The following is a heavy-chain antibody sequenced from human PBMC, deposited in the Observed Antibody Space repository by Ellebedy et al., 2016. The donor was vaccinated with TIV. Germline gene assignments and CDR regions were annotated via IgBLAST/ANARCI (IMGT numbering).Heavy chain of an antibody. J-gene: IGHJ4*02. Sequence: AASVKVSCKASGYTLTTYFMNWVRQAPGQGLEWMGLINPRSGSTNYAEKFQGRVAMTSDTSTSTVYMYLSSLRSEDTAVYYCASAHYFDGSFNGWGQGTLVTVSS. CDR2: INPRSGST. CDR3: ASAHYFDGSFNG. D-gene: IGHD2-15*01. CDR1: GYTLTTYF. V-gene: IGHV1-46*01.